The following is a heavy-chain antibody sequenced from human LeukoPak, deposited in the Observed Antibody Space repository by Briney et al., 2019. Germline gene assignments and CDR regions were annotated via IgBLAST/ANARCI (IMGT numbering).Heavy chain of an antibody. V-gene: IGHV1-2*02. J-gene: IGHJ6*03. D-gene: IGHD2-2*01. Sequence: ASVKVSCKASGYTFTSYAMNWVRQAPGQGLEWMGWINPNSGGTNYARKFQGRVTMTRDTSISTAYMELSRLRSDDTAVYYCARHGVVVPAAASHYYYYMDVWGKGTTVTVSS. CDR3: ARHGVVVPAAASHYYYYMDV. CDR2: INPNSGGT. CDR1: GYTFTSYA.